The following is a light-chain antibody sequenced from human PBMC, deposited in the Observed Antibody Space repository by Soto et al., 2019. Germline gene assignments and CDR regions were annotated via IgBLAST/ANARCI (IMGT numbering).Light chain of an antibody. CDR1: SSDVGGNDY. Sequence: QSALTQPPSASGSPGQSVTISCTGASSDVGGNDYVSWYQHHPGKVPKLMIFEVNKRPSGVPHRFSGSKSGNTASLTVSGLQAEDEADYYCCSYGFAGSDYLVLGGGTKVTVL. J-gene: IGLJ3*02. CDR3: CSYGFAGSDYLV. V-gene: IGLV2-8*01. CDR2: EVN.